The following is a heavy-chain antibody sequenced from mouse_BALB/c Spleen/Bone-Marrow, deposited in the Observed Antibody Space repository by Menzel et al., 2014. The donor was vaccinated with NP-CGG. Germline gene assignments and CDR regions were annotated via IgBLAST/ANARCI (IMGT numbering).Heavy chain of an antibody. Sequence: EVQGVESGPDLVKPSQSLSLTCTVTGYSITNGYCWHWIQQFPGNKLEWMGYIHYSGNTNYNPSLKSRVSITRDTSKNQFFLQLNSVTTDDTATYYCVRETTVVADFDYWGQGTTLTVSS. D-gene: IGHD1-1*01. CDR1: GYSITNGYC. CDR2: IHYSGNT. V-gene: IGHV3-1*02. J-gene: IGHJ2*01. CDR3: VRETTVVADFDY.